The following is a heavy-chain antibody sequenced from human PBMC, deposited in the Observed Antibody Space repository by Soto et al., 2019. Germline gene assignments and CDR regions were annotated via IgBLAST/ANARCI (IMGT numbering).Heavy chain of an antibody. CDR3: ARQPLFGYYYYGMDV. V-gene: IGHV4-59*08. CDR1: GGSISSYY. CDR2: IYYSGST. Sequence: PSETLSLTCTVSGGSISSYYWSWIRQPPGKGLEWIGYIYYSGSTNYNPSLKSRVTISVDTSKNRFSLKLSSVTAADTAVYYCARQPLFGYYYYGMDVWGQGTTVTVSS. D-gene: IGHD2-21*01. J-gene: IGHJ6*02.